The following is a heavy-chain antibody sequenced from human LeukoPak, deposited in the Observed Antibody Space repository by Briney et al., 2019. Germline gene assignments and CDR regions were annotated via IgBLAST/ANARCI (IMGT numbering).Heavy chain of an antibody. CDR1: GFTFSSYG. CDR3: AKREYERSGSVDQYYYDSSPSDAFDI. V-gene: IGHV3-23*01. J-gene: IGHJ3*02. D-gene: IGHD3-22*01. CDR2: ISGSGGST. Sequence: GGSLRLSCAASGFTFSSYGMSWVRQAPGKGLEWVSAISGSGGSTYYADSVKGRFTISRDNSKNTLYLQMNSLRAEDTAVYYCAKREYERSGSVDQYYYDSSPSDAFDIWGQGTMVTVSS.